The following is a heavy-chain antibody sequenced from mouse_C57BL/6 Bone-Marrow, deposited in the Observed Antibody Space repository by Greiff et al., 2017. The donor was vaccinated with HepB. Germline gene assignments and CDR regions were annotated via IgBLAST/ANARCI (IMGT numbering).Heavy chain of an antibody. CDR2: FHPYNDDT. CDR1: GYTFTTYP. CDR3: ARGRPYWYFDV. V-gene: IGHV1-47*01. Sequence: VMLVESGAELVKPGASVKMSCKASGYTFTTYPIEWMKQNHGKSLEWIGNFHPYNDDTKYNEKFKGKATLTVEKSSSTVYLELSRLTSDDSAVYYCARGRPYWYFDVWGTGTTVTVSS. J-gene: IGHJ1*03.